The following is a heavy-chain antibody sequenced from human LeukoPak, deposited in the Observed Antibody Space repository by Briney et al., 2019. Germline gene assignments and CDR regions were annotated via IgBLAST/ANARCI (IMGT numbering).Heavy chain of an antibody. V-gene: IGHV1-69-2*01. CDR1: GYTFTDYY. CDR2: VDPEDGET. D-gene: IGHD3-3*01. J-gene: IGHJ4*02. Sequence: ATVKISCKVSGYTFTDYYMHWVQQAPGKGLEWMGLVDPEDGETIYAEKFQGRVTIPADTSTDTAYMELSSLRSEDTAVYYCATLGNDFWSGYPSRTFDYWGQGTLVTVSS. CDR3: ATLGNDFWSGYPSRTFDY.